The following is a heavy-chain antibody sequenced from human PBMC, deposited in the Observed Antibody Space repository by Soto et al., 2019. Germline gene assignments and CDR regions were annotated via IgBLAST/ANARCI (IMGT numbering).Heavy chain of an antibody. CDR2: IHSSGST. CDR3: ARDGTHYDFWSGLLRQVPYFDY. D-gene: IGHD3-3*01. Sequence: PAETLSLTFIVSGGSIGSHYWSWIRQPAGKGLEWIGRIHSSGSTNYNPSLKSRISMSVDTSKNQVSLKLTSVTAADTAVYYCARDGTHYDFWSGLLRQVPYFDYWGQGTLVTVSS. CDR1: GGSIGSHY. V-gene: IGHV4-4*07. J-gene: IGHJ4*02.